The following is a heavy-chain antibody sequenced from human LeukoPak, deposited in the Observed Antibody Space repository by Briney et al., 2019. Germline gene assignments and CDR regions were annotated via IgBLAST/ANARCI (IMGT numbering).Heavy chain of an antibody. J-gene: IGHJ4*02. CDR3: AIYAGEPGDY. CDR1: GFTVSGFE. Sequence: GGSLRLSCAASGFTSGFTVSGFEMNWLRQAPGKGLEWLSYISTSGSTIYYADSVKGRFTISRDNAKNSLFLQMNSLRDEDTAIYYCAIYAGEPGDYWGQGTLVTVSS. CDR2: ISTSGSTI. D-gene: IGHD3-16*01. V-gene: IGHV3-48*03.